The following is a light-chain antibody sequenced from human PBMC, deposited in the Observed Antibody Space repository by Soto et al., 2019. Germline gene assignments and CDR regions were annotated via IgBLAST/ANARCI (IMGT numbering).Light chain of an antibody. CDR3: QQYYSCPRT. V-gene: IGKV1-39*01. CDR1: QSISSY. CDR2: AAS. Sequence: DIQMTQSPSSLSVSVGDIVTITCRASQSISSYLNWYQQKPGKAPELLIYAASTLQSGVPSRFSGSGSGTDFTLTISCLQSEDFATYYCQQYYSCPRTFGQGTKVDI. J-gene: IGKJ1*01.